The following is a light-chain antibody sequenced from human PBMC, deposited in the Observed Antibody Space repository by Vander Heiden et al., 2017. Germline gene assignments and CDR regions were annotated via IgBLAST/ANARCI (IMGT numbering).Light chain of an antibody. CDR1: SSDVGGYNY. CDR3: CAYAGSYTFV. J-gene: IGLJ1*01. V-gene: IGLV2-11*01. CDR2: DVS. Sequence: ALTQPRSVSGSPGQSVTISCTGTSSDVGGYNYVSWYQQHPGKAPKLMIYDVSKRPSGVPDRFSGSKSGNTASLTISGLQEEEDADYYCCAYAGSYTFVFGTGTKITVL.